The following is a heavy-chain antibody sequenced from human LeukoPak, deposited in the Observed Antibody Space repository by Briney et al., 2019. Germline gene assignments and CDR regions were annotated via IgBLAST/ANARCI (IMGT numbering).Heavy chain of an antibody. CDR3: ARSGITMVRGVIIDYYYGMDV. CDR1: GGSISSSSYY. D-gene: IGHD3-10*01. V-gene: IGHV4-39*07. CDR2: IYYSGST. J-gene: IGHJ6*02. Sequence: SETLSLTCTVSGGSISSSSYYWGWIRQPPGKGLEWIGSIYYSGSTYYNPSLKSRVTISVDTPKNQFSLKLSSVTAADTAVYYCARSGITMVRGVIIDYYYGMDVWGQGTTVTVSS.